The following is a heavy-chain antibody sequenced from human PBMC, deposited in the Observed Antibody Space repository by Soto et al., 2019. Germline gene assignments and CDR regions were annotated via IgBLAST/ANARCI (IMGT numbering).Heavy chain of an antibody. CDR2: IRSKANSYAT. CDR3: TTALYYDILIGHPGRFDY. CDR1: GFTFSGSA. J-gene: IGHJ4*02. V-gene: IGHV3-73*01. D-gene: IGHD3-9*01. Sequence: EVQLVESGGGLVQPGGSLKLSCAASGFTFSGSAMHWVRQASGKGLEWVGRIRSKANSYATAYAASVKGRFTISRDDSKNTAYLQMSSLKTEDTAVYYCTTALYYDILIGHPGRFDYWGQGTLVTVSS.